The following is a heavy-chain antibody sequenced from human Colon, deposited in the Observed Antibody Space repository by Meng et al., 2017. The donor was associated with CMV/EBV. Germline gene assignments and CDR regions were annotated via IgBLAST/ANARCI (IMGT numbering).Heavy chain of an antibody. CDR1: GGSFSTYH. CDR2: IIPTLDMA. J-gene: IGHJ4*02. V-gene: IGHV1-69*04. D-gene: IGHD1-20*01. Sequence: SVKVSCKVPGGSFSTYHINWVRPAPGQGLEWMGRIIPTLDMATYAQNLQGRVTLTADKSTTTAYLELSSLRSDDTAIYYCARGENLTGDDSWGQGTLVTVSS. CDR3: ARGENLTGDDS.